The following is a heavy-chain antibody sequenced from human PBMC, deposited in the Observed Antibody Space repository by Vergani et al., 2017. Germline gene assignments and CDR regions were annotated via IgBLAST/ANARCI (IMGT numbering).Heavy chain of an antibody. CDR3: ANILRLLSLEWFGD. J-gene: IGHJ4*02. Sequence: EVQLLESGGGLVQLGGSQRLSCAASGLTFSTYAMSWVRQAPGKGLESVSSISGSGETTYYADSVKGRFTISRDNSKTTLYLQMNSLRAEDTAIYYCANILRLLSLEWFGDWGQGTLVTVSS. V-gene: IGHV3-23*01. CDR2: ISGSGETT. D-gene: IGHD3-3*01. CDR1: GLTFSTYA.